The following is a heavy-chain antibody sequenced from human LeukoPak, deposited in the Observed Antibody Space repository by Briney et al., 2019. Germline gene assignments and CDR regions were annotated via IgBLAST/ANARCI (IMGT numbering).Heavy chain of an antibody. CDR1: GGSFSGYY. CDR3: ASRRRRVTIFGED. V-gene: IGHV4-34*01. J-gene: IGHJ4*02. Sequence: PSETLSLTCAVYGGSFSGYYWSWIRQPPGKGLEWIGEINHSGSTNYNPSLKSRVTISVDTSRNQFSLKLSSVTAADTAVYYCASRRRRVTIFGEDWGQGTLVTVSS. D-gene: IGHD3-3*01. CDR2: INHSGST.